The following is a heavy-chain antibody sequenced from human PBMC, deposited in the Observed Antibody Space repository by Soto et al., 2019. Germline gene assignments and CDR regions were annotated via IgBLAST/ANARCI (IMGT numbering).Heavy chain of an antibody. Sequence: QVQLVQSGAEVKQTGASVRVSCKASGYTFTSYDIYWVRQATGQGLEWMGWMNPFSGNAVYTQKFQDSVTMTRDTSINTAYMAMSGLRSEDTAVYYCTRGQGNHWGQGSLVTVSS. CDR3: TRGQGNH. J-gene: IGHJ4*02. CDR2: MNPFSGNA. CDR1: GYTFTSYD. V-gene: IGHV1-8*01.